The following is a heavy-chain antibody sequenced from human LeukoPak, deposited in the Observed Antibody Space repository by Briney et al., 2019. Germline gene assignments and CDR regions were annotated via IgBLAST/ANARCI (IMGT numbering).Heavy chain of an antibody. J-gene: IGHJ3*02. CDR1: GGTFSSYA. CDR3: ARAHLGIAARPGAFDI. CDR2: IIPIFGTA. D-gene: IGHD6-6*01. V-gene: IGHV1-69*13. Sequence: SVKVSCKASGGTFSSYAVSWVRQAPGQGLEWMGGIIPIFGTANYAQKFQGRVTITADESTSTAYMELSSLRSEDTAVYYCARAHLGIAARPGAFDIWGQGTMVTVSS.